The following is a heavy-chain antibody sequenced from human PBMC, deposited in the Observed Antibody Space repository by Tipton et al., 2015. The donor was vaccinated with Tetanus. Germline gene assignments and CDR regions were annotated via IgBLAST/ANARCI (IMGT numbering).Heavy chain of an antibody. D-gene: IGHD2-8*01. Sequence: QLVQSGAEVKPSETLSLTCAVYAGSFSGYYWTWIRQSPGEGLEWIGEINHSGSTNYNPSLKSRVTMSVDTSKNQFSLKLSSVTAADTAVYYCARANGPGSYLDYWGQGTLVTVSS. CDR1: AGSFSGYY. J-gene: IGHJ4*02. CDR3: ARANGPGSYLDY. CDR2: INHSGST. V-gene: IGHV4-34*01.